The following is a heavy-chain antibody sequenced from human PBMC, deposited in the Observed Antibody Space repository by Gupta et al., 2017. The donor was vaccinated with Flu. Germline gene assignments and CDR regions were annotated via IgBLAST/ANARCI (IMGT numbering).Heavy chain of an antibody. CDR1: GYTFTGYY. V-gene: IGHV1-2*02. CDR3: MEGPGVGDLCYYAF. Sequence: QVQLVQSGAEVTQSGASMKVSCKASGYTFTGYYMHWVRQAPGQGLEWMGWFNPNSGGANAAKNGEGRVTMTGDTSVRTAYMELSSLTYDDTAVYYCMEGPGVGDLCYYAFWGQGTLVTVSS. J-gene: IGHJ4*02. D-gene: IGHD2-21*01. CDR2: FNPNSGGA.